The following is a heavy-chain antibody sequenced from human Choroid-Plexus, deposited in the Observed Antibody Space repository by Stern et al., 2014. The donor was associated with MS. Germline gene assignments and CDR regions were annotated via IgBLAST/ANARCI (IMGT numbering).Heavy chain of an antibody. Sequence: VQLVESGGGVVQPGRPLRLSFVASGFTLGSCAMHWVRQAPGKGLEWVAGVSYDGSNKYYANSVKGRFTISRDNSQNTLYMQKSSLRPEDTAVYYCAKDRQYLTYFFDHWGQGSLVTVSS. CDR2: VSYDGSNK. V-gene: IGHV3-30*18. CDR3: AKDRQYLTYFFDH. CDR1: GFTLGSCA. J-gene: IGHJ5*02. D-gene: IGHD2/OR15-2a*01.